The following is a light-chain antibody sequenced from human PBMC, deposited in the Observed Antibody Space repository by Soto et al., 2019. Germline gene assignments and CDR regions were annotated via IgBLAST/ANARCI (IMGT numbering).Light chain of an antibody. CDR1: ISDIGDYNY. CDR2: DVS. V-gene: IGLV2-14*03. J-gene: IGLJ2*01. CDR3: SSYRSSSPLVV. Sequence: QSALTQPASVSGSPGQSITISCTGTISDIGDYNYVSWYQQHPGKAPKLMIYDVSNRPSGVSNRFSGSKSGYTASLTISGLQPEDEADYYCSSYRSSSPLVVCGGGTKLTVL.